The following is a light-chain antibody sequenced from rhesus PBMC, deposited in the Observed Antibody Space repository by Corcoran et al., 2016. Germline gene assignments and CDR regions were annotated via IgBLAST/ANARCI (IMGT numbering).Light chain of an antibody. CDR2: KAS. CDR1: QGIYSW. CDR3: QQYNTRPPT. Sequence: DIQMTQSPSSLSASIGDTVTITCRASQGIYSWVAWFQQKPGKAPNLLIDKASSLKSGVPSRFSCRGSGTDFTLKISGLQSEDFSTYYGQQYNTRPPTFGQGTKVEIK. V-gene: IGKV1-22*01. J-gene: IGKJ1*01.